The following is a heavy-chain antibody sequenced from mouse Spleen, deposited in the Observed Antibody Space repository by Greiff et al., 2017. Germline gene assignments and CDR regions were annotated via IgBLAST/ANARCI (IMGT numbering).Heavy chain of an antibody. CDR1: GFTFSDYY. CDR3: ARYGNPYYYAMDY. V-gene: IGHV5-12*01. D-gene: IGHD2-1*01. J-gene: IGHJ4*01. Sequence: EVKLVESGGGLVQPGGSLKLSCAASGFTFSDYYMYWVRQTPEKRLEWVAYISNGGGSTYYPDTVKGRFTISRDNAKNTLYLQMSRLKSEDTAMYYCARYGNPYYYAMDYWGQGTSVTVSS. CDR2: ISNGGGST.